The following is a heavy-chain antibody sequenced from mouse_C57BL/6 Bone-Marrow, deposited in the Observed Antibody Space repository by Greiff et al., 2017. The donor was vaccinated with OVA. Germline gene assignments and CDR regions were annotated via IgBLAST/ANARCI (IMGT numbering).Heavy chain of an antibody. V-gene: IGHV14-4*01. CDR1: GFNIKDDY. CDR2: IDPENGDT. J-gene: IGHJ2*01. CDR3: TTYGNYDFDY. Sequence: VQLQQSGAELVRPGASVKLFCTASGFNIKDDYMHWVKQRPEQGLEWIGWIDPENGDTEYASKFQGKATITADTSSNTAYLQLSSLTSEDTAVYYCTTYGNYDFDYWGQGTTLTVSS. D-gene: IGHD2-1*01.